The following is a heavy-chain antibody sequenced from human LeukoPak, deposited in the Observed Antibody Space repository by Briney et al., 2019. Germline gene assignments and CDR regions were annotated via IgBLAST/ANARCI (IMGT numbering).Heavy chain of an antibody. CDR3: ARDGVVATIGDNWVDP. J-gene: IGHJ5*02. V-gene: IGHV3-48*01. CDR1: GFTFSSYS. D-gene: IGHD5-12*01. Sequence: RSGGSLRLSCAASGFTFSSYSMMWVRQAPGKGLERDSYISSSCTTIPYADSVKGRFTISRDNAKNSVYLQMNSLRAEDTAVYYCARDGVVATIGDNWVDPWGQGTLVIVSS. CDR2: ISSSCTTI.